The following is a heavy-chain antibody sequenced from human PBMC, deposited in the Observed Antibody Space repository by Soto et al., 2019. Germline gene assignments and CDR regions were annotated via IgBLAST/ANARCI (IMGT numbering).Heavy chain of an antibody. CDR2: VYYSGST. V-gene: IGHV4-59*11. Sequence: SETLSLTCTVSGGSISSHYWNWIRQSPGKGLEWIGYVYYSGSTNYNPSLKSRATISVDTSKSHFSLKLSSVTAADTAVYYCARSGWEWDSSGYPRLDIVFAYCGKGALVTVSS. CDR1: GGSISSHY. CDR3: ARSGWEWDSSGYPRLDIVFAY. J-gene: IGHJ4*02. D-gene: IGHD3-22*01.